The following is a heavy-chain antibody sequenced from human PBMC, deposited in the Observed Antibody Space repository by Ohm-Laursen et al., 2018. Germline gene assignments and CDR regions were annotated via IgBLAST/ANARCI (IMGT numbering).Heavy chain of an antibody. CDR2: IIPIFGTA. CDR1: GYTFTSHD. Sequence: SSVKVSCKASGYTFTSHDINWVRQAPGQGLEWMGGIIPIFGTANYAQKFQGRVTITADKSTSTAYMELSSLRSEDTAVYYCARGDCSGGSCYSFDYWGQGTLVTVSS. CDR3: ARGDCSGGSCYSFDY. D-gene: IGHD2-15*01. J-gene: IGHJ4*02. V-gene: IGHV1-69*06.